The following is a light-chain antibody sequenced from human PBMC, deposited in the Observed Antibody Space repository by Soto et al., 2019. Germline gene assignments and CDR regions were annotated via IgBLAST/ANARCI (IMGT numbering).Light chain of an antibody. Sequence: DIPMTQSPSSLSASVGDRVTITCRASQSISSYLNWYQQKPGKAPKLLIYAASSLQSGVPSRFSGSGSGTDFPITISSLQPEDFATYYCQQSYSTPQTFGQGTKVEIK. V-gene: IGKV1-39*01. CDR3: QQSYSTPQT. J-gene: IGKJ1*01. CDR2: AAS. CDR1: QSISSY.